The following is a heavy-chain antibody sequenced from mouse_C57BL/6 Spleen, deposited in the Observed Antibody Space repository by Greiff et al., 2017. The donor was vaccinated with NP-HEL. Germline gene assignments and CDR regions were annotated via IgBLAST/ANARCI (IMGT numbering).Heavy chain of an antibody. CDR3: ARSYDHDGYFDV. J-gene: IGHJ1*03. Sequence: QVQLKESGPELVKPGASVKISCKASGYAFSSSWMNWVKQRPGKGLEWIGRIYPGDGDTNYNGKFKGKATLTADKSSSTAYMQLSSLTSEDSAVYFCARSYDHDGYFDVWGTGTTVTVSS. CDR1: GYAFSSSW. CDR2: IYPGDGDT. D-gene: IGHD2-4*01. V-gene: IGHV1-82*01.